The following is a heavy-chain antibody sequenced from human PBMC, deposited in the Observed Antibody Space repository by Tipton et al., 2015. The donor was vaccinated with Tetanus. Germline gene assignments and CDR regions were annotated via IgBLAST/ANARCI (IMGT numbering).Heavy chain of an antibody. D-gene: IGHD3-22*01. Sequence: SLRLSCAASGFAFSPYTFHWVRQAPGKGLEWVALISYDGGTTFYADSVKGRFTISRDNSKDTLFLQMNSLRAEDTAVYYCARGRFYYDTSGRGWYFDLWGLGTLVTVSS. J-gene: IGHJ2*01. CDR2: ISYDGGTT. CDR1: GFAFSPYT. CDR3: ARGRFYYDTSGRGWYFDL. V-gene: IGHV3-30-3*01.